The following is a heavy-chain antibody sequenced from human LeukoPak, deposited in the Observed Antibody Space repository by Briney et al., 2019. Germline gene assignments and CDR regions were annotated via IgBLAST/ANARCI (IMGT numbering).Heavy chain of an antibody. CDR2: ISFDGSNK. J-gene: IGHJ4*02. CDR1: GFTFSNYA. V-gene: IGHV3-30-3*01. Sequence: GGSLRLSCAASGFTFSNYAIHWVRQAPDQGLEWVTVISFDGSNKYYADSVKGRFTISRDNSKNTLYLQMNSLRAEDTAVYYCARDVDTALDYWGQGTLVTVSS. CDR3: ARDVDTALDY. D-gene: IGHD5-18*01.